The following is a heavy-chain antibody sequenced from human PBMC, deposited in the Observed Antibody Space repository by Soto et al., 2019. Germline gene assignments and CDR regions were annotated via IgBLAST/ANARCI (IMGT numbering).Heavy chain of an antibody. D-gene: IGHD2-2*01. J-gene: IGHJ6*03. V-gene: IGHV3-7*01. CDR2: IKQDGSEK. CDR1: GFTFSSYW. CDR3: ARAERYCSSTSCHDYYMDV. Sequence: GSLRLSCAASGFTFSSYWMSWVRQAPGKGLEWVANIKQDGSEKYYVDSVKGRFTISRDNAKNSLYLQMNSLRAEDTAVYYCARAERYCSSTSCHDYYMDVWGKGTTVTVSS.